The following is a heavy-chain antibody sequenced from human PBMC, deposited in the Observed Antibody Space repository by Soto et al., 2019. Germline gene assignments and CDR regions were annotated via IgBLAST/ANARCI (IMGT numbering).Heavy chain of an antibody. J-gene: IGHJ3*02. CDR3: ARRYGWAFDI. CDR1: GGPISSYY. Sequence: SENRPLTCPVPGGPISSYYWSWIRQPPGKGLEWIGYIYYSGSTNYNPSLKSRVTISVDTSKNQFSLKLSSVTAADTAVYYCARRYGWAFDIWGQGTMVT. V-gene: IGHV4-59*08. CDR2: IYYSGST. D-gene: IGHD3-16*01.